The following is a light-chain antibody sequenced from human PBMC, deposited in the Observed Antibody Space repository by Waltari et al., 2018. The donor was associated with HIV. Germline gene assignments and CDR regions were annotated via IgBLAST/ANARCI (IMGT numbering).Light chain of an antibody. CDR1: QNLFYSSNNKNY. J-gene: IGKJ2*01. Sequence: DIVMTQSPDSMAVSLGGGSTVNCKSSQNLFYSSNNKNYLAWYQHKPGQPPKLLFYWASTRESGVPDRFIGSGSGTNFTLTISSLQADDVAVYFCQQYYSTPPTFGQGTKLEI. CDR3: QQYYSTPPT. V-gene: IGKV4-1*01. CDR2: WAS.